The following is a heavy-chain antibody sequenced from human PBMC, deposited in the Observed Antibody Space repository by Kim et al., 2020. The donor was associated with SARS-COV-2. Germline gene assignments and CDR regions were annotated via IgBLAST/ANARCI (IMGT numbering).Heavy chain of an antibody. V-gene: IGHV4-59*01. Sequence: SETLSLTCTVSGGSISSYYWSWIRQPPGKGLEWIGYIYYSGSTNYNPSLKSRVTISVDTSKNQFSLKLSSVTAADTAVYYCARVPVDPYFDWYPYYYYGMDVWGQGTTVTVSS. D-gene: IGHD3-9*01. CDR2: IYYSGST. CDR3: ARVPVDPYFDWYPYYYYGMDV. J-gene: IGHJ6*02. CDR1: GGSISSYY.